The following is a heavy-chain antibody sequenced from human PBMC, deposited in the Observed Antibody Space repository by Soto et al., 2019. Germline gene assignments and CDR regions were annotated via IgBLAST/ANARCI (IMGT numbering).Heavy chain of an antibody. V-gene: IGHV1-18*04. Sequence: QVQLVQSGAEVKKPGASVKVSCKASGYTFTSYGISWVRQAPGQGLEWMGWISAYNGNTNYAQKRQGRVTMTTDTSTSTAYMELRSLRSDDTAVYYCARDPIATYSSSSEGRGWFDPWGQGTLVTVSS. J-gene: IGHJ5*02. D-gene: IGHD6-6*01. CDR1: GYTFTSYG. CDR2: ISAYNGNT. CDR3: ARDPIATYSSSSEGRGWFDP.